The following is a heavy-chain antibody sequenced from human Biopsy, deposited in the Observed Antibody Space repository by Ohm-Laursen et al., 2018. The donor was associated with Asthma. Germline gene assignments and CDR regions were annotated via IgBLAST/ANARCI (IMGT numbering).Heavy chain of an antibody. CDR3: ASYEVVTAILPMDV. D-gene: IGHD2-21*02. CDR1: GFTFSSYG. Sequence: SLRLSCTASGFTFSSYGMHWVRQAPGKGLEWVAVIWYDGSIKYYADSVKGRFTISRDNSKNTLYLQMDSLRAEDTAVYYCASYEVVTAILPMDVWGQGATVTVSS. J-gene: IGHJ6*02. V-gene: IGHV3-33*08. CDR2: IWYDGSIK.